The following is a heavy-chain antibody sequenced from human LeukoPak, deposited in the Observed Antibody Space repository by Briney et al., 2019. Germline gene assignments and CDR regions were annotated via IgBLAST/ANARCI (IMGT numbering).Heavy chain of an antibody. V-gene: IGHV3-74*01. CDR1: GFTFSGYW. D-gene: IGHD3-22*01. CDR3: SRSAYYDGSGNYYDY. CDR2: INSDGSTT. J-gene: IGHJ4*02. Sequence: GGSLRLSCAASGFTFSGYWMQWVRQAPGKGLVWVSRINSDGSTTTYADSVKGRFTISRDNAKNTLYLQMNGLRAEDTAVYYCSRSAYYDGSGNYYDYWGQGTLVTVSS.